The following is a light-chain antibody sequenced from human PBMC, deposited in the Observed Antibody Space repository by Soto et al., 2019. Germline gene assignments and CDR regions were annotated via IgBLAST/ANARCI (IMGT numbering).Light chain of an antibody. Sequence: QSALTQPASVSGSPGQSITISCTGTSSDVGGYKYVSWYQQHPGKAPKLMIYEVSNRPSGVSNRFSGSKSGNTASLTISGLQADDEADYYCNSYTSSSTLVFGTGTKVT. CDR3: NSYTSSSTLV. J-gene: IGLJ1*01. CDR2: EVS. V-gene: IGLV2-14*01. CDR1: SSDVGGYKY.